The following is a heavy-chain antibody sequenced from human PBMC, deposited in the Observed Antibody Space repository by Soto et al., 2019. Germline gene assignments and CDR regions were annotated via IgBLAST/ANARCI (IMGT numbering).Heavy chain of an antibody. D-gene: IGHD3-3*01. CDR3: ARDRLYDFWSGYRGDYGMDG. Sequence: SETQSLTCTVSGGSISSGGYYWSWIRQHPGKGLEWIGYIYYSGSTYYNPSLKSRVTISVDTSKNQFSLKLSPVTAADTAVYYCARDRLYDFWSGYRGDYGMDGWGQGTTVTVSS. CDR2: IYYSGST. V-gene: IGHV4-31*03. CDR1: GGSISSGGYY. J-gene: IGHJ6*02.